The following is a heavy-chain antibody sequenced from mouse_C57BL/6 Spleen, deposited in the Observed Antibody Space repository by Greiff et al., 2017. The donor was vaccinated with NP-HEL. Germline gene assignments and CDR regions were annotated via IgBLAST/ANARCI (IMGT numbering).Heavy chain of an antibody. CDR2: IDPETGGT. Sequence: VQLQQSGAELVRPGASVTLSCKASGYTFTDYEMHWVKQTPVHGLEWIGAIDPETGGTAYNQKFKGKAILTADKSSSTAYMELRSLTSEDSAVYYCTRGGGGNYFDYWGQGTTLTVSS. V-gene: IGHV1-15*01. CDR3: TRGGGGNYFDY. D-gene: IGHD1-1*02. CDR1: GYTFTDYE. J-gene: IGHJ2*01.